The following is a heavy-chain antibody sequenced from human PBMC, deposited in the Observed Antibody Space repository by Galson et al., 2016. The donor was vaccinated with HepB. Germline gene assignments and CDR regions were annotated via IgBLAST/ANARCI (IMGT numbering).Heavy chain of an antibody. CDR2: ITIDGSTT. V-gene: IGHV3-74*01. Sequence: SLRLSCAASGFTFSSHWMNWVRQAPGKGLVWVSHITIDGSTTTYADSVKGRFTISRDNAKNNLYLQMNSLRAEDTAVYYCARDLWRGGRIDYWGQGTLVTVSS. CDR1: GFTFSSHW. D-gene: IGHD4-23*01. J-gene: IGHJ4*02. CDR3: ARDLWRGGRIDY.